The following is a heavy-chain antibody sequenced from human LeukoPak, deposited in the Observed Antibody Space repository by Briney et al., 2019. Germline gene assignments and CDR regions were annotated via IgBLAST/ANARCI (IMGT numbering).Heavy chain of an antibody. V-gene: IGHV1-8*01. CDR1: GYTFTSYD. CDR2: MNPNSGNT. J-gene: IGHJ4*02. Sequence: GASVKVSCKASGYTFTSYDINWVRQATGQGLEWMGWMNPNSGNTGYAQKFQGRVTMTEDTSTDTAYMELSSLRSEDTAVYYCATVNYYDSSGQWYWGQGTLVTVSS. CDR3: ATVNYYDSSGQWY. D-gene: IGHD3-22*01.